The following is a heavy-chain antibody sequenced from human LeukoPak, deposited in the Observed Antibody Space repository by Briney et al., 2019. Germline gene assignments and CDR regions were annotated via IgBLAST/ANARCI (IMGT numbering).Heavy chain of an antibody. CDR1: GGSISSYY. Sequence: SETLSLTCTVSGGSISSYYWTWIRQPPGKGLEWIGYIYFSGSTNYNPSLKNRVTFSVDTSKNQFSLNLSSVTAADTAVYYCARGYTSGWSPALDIWGQGTMVTVSS. J-gene: IGHJ3*02. V-gene: IGHV4-59*01. CDR3: ARGYTSGWSPALDI. CDR2: IYFSGST. D-gene: IGHD6-19*01.